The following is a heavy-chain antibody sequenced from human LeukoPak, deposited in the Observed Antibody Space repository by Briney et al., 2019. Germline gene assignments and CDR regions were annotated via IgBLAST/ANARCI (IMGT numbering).Heavy chain of an antibody. CDR3: ARGIVTTVTSPVDY. CDR2: ISAYNGNT. D-gene: IGHD4-17*01. Sequence: ASVKVSCKASGYTFTSYGISWVRQPPGQGLEWMGLISAYNGNTNYAQKLQGRVTMTTDTSTSTAYMELKSLRSDDTAVYYCARGIVTTVTSPVDYWGQGTLVTVSS. J-gene: IGHJ4*02. V-gene: IGHV1-18*01. CDR1: GYTFTSYG.